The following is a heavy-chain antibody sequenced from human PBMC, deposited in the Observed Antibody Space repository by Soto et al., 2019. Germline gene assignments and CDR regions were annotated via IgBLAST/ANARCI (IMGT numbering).Heavy chain of an antibody. D-gene: IGHD3-3*01. CDR3: ARVLFGRRNWFDP. J-gene: IGHJ5*02. CDR2: IYYSGCT. Sequence: SLTLPRTCALRGGYISSGRCYRSQIRQPPGKGLERIGYIYYSGCTNYNPSLKSRVTISVDTSKNQFSLKLSSVTAADTAVYYCARVLFGRRNWFDPCGQAPPITASS. V-gene: IGHV4-61*01. CDR1: GGYISSGRCY.